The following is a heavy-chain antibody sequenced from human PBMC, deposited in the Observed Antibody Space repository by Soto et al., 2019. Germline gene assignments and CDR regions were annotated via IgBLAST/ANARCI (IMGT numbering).Heavy chain of an antibody. J-gene: IGHJ3*02. D-gene: IGHD1-1*01. V-gene: IGHV1-18*01. CDR1: GYTFTNYG. CDR2: ISAYNGNT. Sequence: GASVKVSCKASGYTFTNYGISWVRQAPGQWLEWMGWISAYNGNTNYAQKLQGRVTMTTDTSTSTAYMELRSLRSDDTAVYYCARKRLEPGLDSFDIWGQGTMVTVSS. CDR3: ARKRLEPGLDSFDI.